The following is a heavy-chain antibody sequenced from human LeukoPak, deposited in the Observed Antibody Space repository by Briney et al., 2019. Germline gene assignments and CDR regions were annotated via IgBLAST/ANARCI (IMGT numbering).Heavy chain of an antibody. J-gene: IGHJ4*02. CDR2: ITYSADT. D-gene: IGHD3-3*01. CDR3: ARARSVEVPAGRLHDS. V-gene: IGHV4-59*01. Sequence: PSETLSLTCTVSRGSLSDYFCTWMRQSPGKGLEWIGHITYSADTNYNPSLKSRVTISVDTSTRQFSLKLSSVTTADTAVYYCARARSVEVPAGRLHDSWGQGTLVTVSS. CDR1: RGSLSDYF.